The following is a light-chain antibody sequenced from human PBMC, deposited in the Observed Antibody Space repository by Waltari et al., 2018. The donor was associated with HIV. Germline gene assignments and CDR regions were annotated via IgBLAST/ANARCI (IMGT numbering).Light chain of an antibody. CDR1: SSNIGAGYD. Sequence: QSVLTQPPSISGAPGQRITVSCSGTSSNIGAGYDVHWYQQLPGTAPKRLLYKTQNRHAGVPDRFSAAKDDASASLAITGRQAADEGDYFCQSYDTSLSAWVFGGGNRLTVL. J-gene: IGLJ2*01. CDR2: KTQ. V-gene: IGLV1-40*03. CDR3: QSYDTSLSAWV.